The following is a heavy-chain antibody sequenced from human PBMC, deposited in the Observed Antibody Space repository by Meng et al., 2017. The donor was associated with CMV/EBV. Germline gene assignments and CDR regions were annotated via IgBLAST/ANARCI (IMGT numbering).Heavy chain of an antibody. D-gene: IGHD2-8*01. CDR3: SAFRRANGVPFCWDY. V-gene: IGHV1-58*01. CDR2: IVVGSGNT. CDR1: GFTFTSSA. Sequence: SVKVSCKASGFTFTSSAVQWVRQARGQRLEWIGWIVVGSGNTNYAQKFQERVTITRDMSTSTAYMELSSLRSEDTAVYYGSAFRRANGVPFCWDYWGQGTLVTVSS. J-gene: IGHJ4*02.